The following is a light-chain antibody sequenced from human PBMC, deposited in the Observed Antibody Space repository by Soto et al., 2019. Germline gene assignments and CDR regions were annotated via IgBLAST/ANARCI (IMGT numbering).Light chain of an antibody. CDR3: CSYACSSTFLYV. Sequence: QSALTQPASVSGSPGQSITISCTGTSSDVGSYNLVSWYQQHPGKAPKLMIYEGSKRPSGVSNRFSGSKSGNTASLTISGLQAEGEADYYCCSYACSSTFLYVFGTGTKVTVL. J-gene: IGLJ1*01. V-gene: IGLV2-23*03. CDR2: EGS. CDR1: SSDVGSYNL.